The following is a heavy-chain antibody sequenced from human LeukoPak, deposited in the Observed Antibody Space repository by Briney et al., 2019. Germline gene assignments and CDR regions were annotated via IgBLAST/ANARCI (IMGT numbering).Heavy chain of an antibody. D-gene: IGHD1-26*01. V-gene: IGHV3-73*01. Sequence: PGGSLRLSCAASGFSLSGSAMHWVRQASGKGLEWVGRIKDKVNNYATAYAASVKGRFTISRDDPKNTAYLQMNSLKTDDTAVYYCTRLDSGSFRFVYWGQGSLVTVSS. J-gene: IGHJ4*02. CDR3: TRLDSGSFRFVY. CDR2: IKDKVNNYAT. CDR1: GFSLSGSA.